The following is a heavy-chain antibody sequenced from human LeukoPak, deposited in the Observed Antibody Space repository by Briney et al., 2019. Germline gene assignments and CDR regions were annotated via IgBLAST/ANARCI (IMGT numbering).Heavy chain of an antibody. V-gene: IGHV1-18*01. CDR1: GYTFTSYG. CDR2: VSAYNFGT. J-gene: IGHJ4*02. Sequence: AAVKVSCRTSGYTFTSYGITWVRHAPRQGPEWMGWVSAYNFGTDYAQKFQGRVTMTADTSTGTVNMELRSLKSDDTAIYYCTRCWSFDRGYCDFWGQGTLVTVSS. CDR3: TRCWSFDRGYCDF.